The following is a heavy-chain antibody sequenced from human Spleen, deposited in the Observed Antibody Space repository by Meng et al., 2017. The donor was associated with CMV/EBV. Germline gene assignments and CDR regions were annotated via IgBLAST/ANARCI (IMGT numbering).Heavy chain of an antibody. Sequence: SETLSLTCTVSGGPISSGGYYWSWIRQHPGKGLEWIGYIYYSGSTYYNPSPKSRVTISVDTSKNQFSLKLSSVTAADTAVYYCARGLRIAANWFDPWGQGTLVTVSS. CDR1: GGPISSGGYY. D-gene: IGHD2-15*01. CDR3: ARGLRIAANWFDP. J-gene: IGHJ5*02. CDR2: IYYSGST. V-gene: IGHV4-31*03.